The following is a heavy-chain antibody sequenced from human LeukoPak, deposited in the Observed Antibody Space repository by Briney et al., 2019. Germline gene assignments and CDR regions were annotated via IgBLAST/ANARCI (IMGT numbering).Heavy chain of an antibody. V-gene: IGHV3-7*01. CDR1: GFTFGDYA. D-gene: IGHD5-24*01. J-gene: IGHJ4*02. CDR3: TSANYGPAY. Sequence: GGSLRLSCTASGFTFGDYAMSWVRQAPGKGLEWVANVNQDGSGKYYVDSVKGRFTISKDNAKNSLYLQMNSLRAEDTAVYYCTSANYGPAYWGQGTLVTVSS. CDR2: VNQDGSGK.